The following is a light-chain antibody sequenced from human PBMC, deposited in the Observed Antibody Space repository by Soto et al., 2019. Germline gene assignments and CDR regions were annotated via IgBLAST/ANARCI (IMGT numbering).Light chain of an antibody. CDR3: QQYGSSPLT. J-gene: IGKJ1*01. CDR1: QSVSSSY. Sequence: EIVLTQSPGTLSLSPGERATLSCRASQSVSSSYLAWYQQKPGQAPRLLIYGASSRGTGIPDRFSGSGSGTDFTLTISRLEPEDFAVYYCQQYGSSPLTFGHGTKVEIK. CDR2: GAS. V-gene: IGKV3-20*01.